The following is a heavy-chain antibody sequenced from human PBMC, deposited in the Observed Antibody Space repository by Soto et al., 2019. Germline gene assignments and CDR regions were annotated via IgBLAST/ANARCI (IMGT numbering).Heavy chain of an antibody. D-gene: IGHD2-21*02. Sequence: GVSLGLSCAASGFTVSSNYMSWVRQAPGKGLEWVSVIYSGGSTYYADSVKGRFTISRDNSKNTLYLQMNSLRAEDTAVYYCARAWTSAYCCGDCYPRLYYFAFSGQRTLVILSS. V-gene: IGHV3-53*01. CDR3: ARAWTSAYCCGDCYPRLYYFAF. CDR2: IYSGGST. CDR1: GFTVSSNY. J-gene: IGHJ4*02.